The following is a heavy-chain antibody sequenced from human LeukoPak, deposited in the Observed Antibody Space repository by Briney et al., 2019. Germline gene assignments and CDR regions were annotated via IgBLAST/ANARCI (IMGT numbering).Heavy chain of an antibody. CDR3: AKGGVGANRRSRAFDI. CDR1: GFTFSSYA. D-gene: IGHD1-26*01. CDR2: INADGSST. Sequence: GGSLRLSCAASGFTFSSYAIHWVRQVPGKGLVWVSRINADGSSTNYADSVKGRFSISRDNAKNTLYLQMNSLRAEDTAVYYCAKGGVGANRRSRAFDIWGQGTMVTVSS. V-gene: IGHV3-74*01. J-gene: IGHJ3*02.